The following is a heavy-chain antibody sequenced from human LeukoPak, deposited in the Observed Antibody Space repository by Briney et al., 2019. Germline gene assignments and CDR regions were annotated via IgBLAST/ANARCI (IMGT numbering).Heavy chain of an antibody. D-gene: IGHD3-16*01. J-gene: IGHJ4*02. CDR2: IYSSGTT. CDR3: ARGGWGFPFDY. V-gene: IGHV4-59*01. Sequence: KPSETLSLTCTVSGGSISSYYWNWIRQPPGKGLEWIGYIYSSGTTNYNPSLRSRVSMSVDTSKNQFSLRLSSVTAADTAVYYCARGGWGFPFDYWGQGTLVTVSS. CDR1: GGSISSYY.